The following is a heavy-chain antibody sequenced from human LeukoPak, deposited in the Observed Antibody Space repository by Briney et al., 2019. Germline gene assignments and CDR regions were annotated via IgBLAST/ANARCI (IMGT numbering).Heavy chain of an antibody. Sequence: PSETLSLTCTVSGGAVNSYSHYWTWIRQPPGKGLEWIGYIFYSASTDYNPSLKSRVSISLDTSQNQFSLKMRSVTAADTALYFCARGVDVTGTRHYDSWGQGTLVTVSS. CDR3: ARGVDVTGTRHYDS. CDR2: IFYSAST. CDR1: GGAVNSYSHY. D-gene: IGHD6-19*01. V-gene: IGHV4-61*01. J-gene: IGHJ4*02.